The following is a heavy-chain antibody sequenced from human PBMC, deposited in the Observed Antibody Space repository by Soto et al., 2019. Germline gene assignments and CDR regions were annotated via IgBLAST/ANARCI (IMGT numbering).Heavy chain of an antibody. CDR3: ARGGHVVVVTAALDY. D-gene: IGHD2-21*02. CDR2: VNPSGGHT. CDR1: GDTFTDYY. Sequence: QVQLMQSGAEVKTPGASVKVSCKASGDTFTDYYIHWVRQAPGKGLEWMGTVNPSGGHTTYAQHFLGRVTMTRDTSNSTLYMERTSLTSDDTAGYYCARGGHVVVVTAALDYWGQGTLVTVSS. J-gene: IGHJ4*02. V-gene: IGHV1-46*01.